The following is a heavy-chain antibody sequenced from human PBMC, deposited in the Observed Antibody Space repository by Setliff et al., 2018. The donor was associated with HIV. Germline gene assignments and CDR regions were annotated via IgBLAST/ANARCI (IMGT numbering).Heavy chain of an antibody. Sequence: GGSLRLSCAVSGFTFSSYAMSWVRQAPGKGLEWVSVIGVDHITTYYTDSVKGRFTISRDNSKNTLYLQMNSLRAEDTAVYYCAKRGSTVETRYLDSWGQGTLVTVSS. CDR3: AKRGSTVETRYLDS. CDR2: IGVDHITT. J-gene: IGHJ4*02. D-gene: IGHD4-17*01. V-gene: IGHV3-23*01. CDR1: GFTFSSYA.